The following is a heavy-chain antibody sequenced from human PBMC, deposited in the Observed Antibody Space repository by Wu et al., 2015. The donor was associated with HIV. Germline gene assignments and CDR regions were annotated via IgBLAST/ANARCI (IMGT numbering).Heavy chain of an antibody. V-gene: IGHV1-2*02. Sequence: QVQLVQSGAEMKKPGASVKVSCKASGYTFIGYYLHWVRRAPGQGLEWMGWINPNSGDTDYAQNFQGRVTMTRDTSISTAYMELSRLKSDDTAVYYCASWLGYCSGGSCYSYYYYYYGMDVWGQGTTVTVSS. CDR2: INPNSGDT. J-gene: IGHJ6*02. CDR3: ASWLGYCSGGSCYSYYYYYYGMDV. D-gene: IGHD2-15*01. CDR1: GYTFIGYY.